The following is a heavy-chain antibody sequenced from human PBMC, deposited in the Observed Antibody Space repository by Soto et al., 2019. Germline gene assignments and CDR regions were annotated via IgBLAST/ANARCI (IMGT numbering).Heavy chain of an antibody. CDR1: VGCTRTSSYW. J-gene: IGHJ4*02. Sequence: SWETLSLTCTVSVGCTRTSSYWWVWVRQAPGKGLEWIGTSHHSGSTYYNPSLNIGATISVETSSNEVSLTMNSGTAADTAIYFCARLRGSGHPAFFDYWGQGTLVTVSS. CDR3: ARLRGSGHPAFFDY. D-gene: IGHD3-10*01. CDR2: SHHSGST. V-gene: IGHV4-39*01.